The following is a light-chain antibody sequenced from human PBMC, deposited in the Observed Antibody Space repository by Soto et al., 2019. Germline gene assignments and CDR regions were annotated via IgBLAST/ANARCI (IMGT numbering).Light chain of an antibody. Sequence: IVLTQPPRTLSLSPGERATLSCRASQSVSSYLAWYQQKPGQAPRLLIYDASNRATGIPARFSGSGSGTDFTLTISSLEPEDFAVYYCQQRSNWPPLTFGGGTKV. CDR2: DAS. CDR3: QQRSNWPPLT. J-gene: IGKJ4*01. CDR1: QSVSSY. V-gene: IGKV3-11*01.